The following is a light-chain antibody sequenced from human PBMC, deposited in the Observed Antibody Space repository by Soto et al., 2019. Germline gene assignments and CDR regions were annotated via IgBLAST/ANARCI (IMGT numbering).Light chain of an antibody. CDR2: GAS. CDR1: QSVSSSY. Sequence: EIVLTQSPGTLSLSPGERATLSCRASQSVSSSYLAWYQQKPGQAPRLLIYGASSRATGIPDRFSGSGSGTDFSLTISRLEPEDFAVYYCQQYGSSPPTFGQGTKVKSN. V-gene: IGKV3-20*01. CDR3: QQYGSSPPT. J-gene: IGKJ1*01.